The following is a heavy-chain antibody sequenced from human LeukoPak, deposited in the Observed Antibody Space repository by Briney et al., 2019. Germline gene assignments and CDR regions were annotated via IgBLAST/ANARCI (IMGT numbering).Heavy chain of an antibody. V-gene: IGHV4-4*02. CDR1: GGSISSSNW. J-gene: IGHJ4*02. Sequence: SETLSLTCAVSGGSISSSNWWSWVRQPPGKGLEWIGEINHSGSTYYNPSLKSRVTISVDTSKNQFSLKLSSVTAADTAVYYCARMVAAAGTYFDYWGQGTLVTVSS. D-gene: IGHD6-13*01. CDR3: ARMVAAAGTYFDY. CDR2: INHSGST.